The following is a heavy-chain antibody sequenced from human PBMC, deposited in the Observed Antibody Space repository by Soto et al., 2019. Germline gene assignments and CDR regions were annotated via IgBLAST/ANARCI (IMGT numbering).Heavy chain of an antibody. Sequence: QVHLVESGGGVVQPGRPLRLSCAASGFTFSSFVLHWVRQIPGKGLQWVAAISQDGRNTHYADSVKGRFTISRDNSKNTVSLQMNSLRTEDTAVYYCAREDYSSGHAGTFHSWGQGTLVTVSS. CDR3: AREDYSSGHAGTFHS. D-gene: IGHD3-22*01. CDR1: GFTFSSFV. CDR2: ISQDGRNT. V-gene: IGHV3-30*01. J-gene: IGHJ1*01.